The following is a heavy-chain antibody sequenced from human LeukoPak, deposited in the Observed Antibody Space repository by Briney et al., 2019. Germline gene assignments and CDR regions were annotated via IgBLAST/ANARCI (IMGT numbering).Heavy chain of an antibody. D-gene: IGHD2/OR15-2a*01. CDR3: ARREVETTFLYFYYMDV. CDR2: IYHSGST. Sequence: SETLSLTCAVYGGSFSDYYWSWIRQPPGKGLEWIGEIYHSGSTNYNPSLKSRVTISVDTSKNQFSLKVTSVTAADTAVYYYARREVETTFLYFYYMDVWGRGTTVTVSS. J-gene: IGHJ6*03. CDR1: GGSFSDYY. V-gene: IGHV4-34*01.